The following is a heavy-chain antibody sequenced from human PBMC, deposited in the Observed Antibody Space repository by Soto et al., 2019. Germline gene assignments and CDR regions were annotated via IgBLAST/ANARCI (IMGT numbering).Heavy chain of an antibody. CDR2: ISGSGAGS. V-gene: IGHV3-23*01. CDR1: GFTFSSYA. CDR3: ARKAILNYYYYGMDV. J-gene: IGHJ6*02. Sequence: GGSLRLSCAASGFTFSSYAMSWVRQAPGKGLEWVSGISGSGAGSYYADSVKGRFTISRDNAKNSLYLQMNSLRAEDTAVYYCARKAILNYYYYGMDVWGQGTTVTVSS. D-gene: IGHD3-3*01.